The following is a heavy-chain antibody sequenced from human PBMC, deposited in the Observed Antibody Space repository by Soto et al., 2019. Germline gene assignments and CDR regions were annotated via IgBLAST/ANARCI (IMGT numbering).Heavy chain of an antibody. CDR2: QYYAGST. J-gene: IGHJ4*02. CDR3: ARGDDFAGNDYFDY. D-gene: IGHD3-16*01. V-gene: IGHV4-39*01. Sequence: QLQLQESGPGLVKPSETLSLTCTVSGGSISSGFYYWGWICQPPGKGLEYIGSQYYAGSTYYNPSLKSRVTILVDTSKNQFSLKLSSVTAADTAVYFCARGDDFAGNDYFDYWGQGTLVTVSS. CDR1: GGSISSGFYY.